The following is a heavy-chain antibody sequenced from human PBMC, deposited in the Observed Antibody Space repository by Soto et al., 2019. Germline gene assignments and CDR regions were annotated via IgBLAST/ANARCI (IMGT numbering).Heavy chain of an antibody. D-gene: IGHD6-13*01. CDR3: ASCPGILGWFAP. V-gene: IGHV4-39*01. Sequence: PSETLSLTCTVSGGSVSSTSYYWGWIRQPPGKGLEWIGSIYYTGSPYYNPSLKSRVTISVDTSKNQFSLKLSSVTAADTAVYYCASCPGILGWFAPWGQGPLVTVSS. CDR2: IYYTGSP. CDR1: GGSVSSTSYY. J-gene: IGHJ5*02.